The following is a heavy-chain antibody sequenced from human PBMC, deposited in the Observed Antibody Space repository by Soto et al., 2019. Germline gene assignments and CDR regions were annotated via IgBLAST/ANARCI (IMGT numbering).Heavy chain of an antibody. D-gene: IGHD6-6*01. CDR1: GFTFSSYG. V-gene: IGHV3-33*01. Sequence: PGGSLRLSXAASGFTFSSYGMHWVRQAPGKGLEWVAVIWYDGSNRYYADSVKGRFTISRDNSKNTLYLQMNSLRAEDTAVYYCARDTGSSSSLVFYYYYGMDVWGQGTTVTVSS. CDR3: ARDTGSSSSLVFYYYYGMDV. J-gene: IGHJ6*02. CDR2: IWYDGSNR.